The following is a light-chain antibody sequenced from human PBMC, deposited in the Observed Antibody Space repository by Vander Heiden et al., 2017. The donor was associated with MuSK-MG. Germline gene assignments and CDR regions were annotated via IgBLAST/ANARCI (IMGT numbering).Light chain of an antibody. J-gene: IGKJ3*01. CDR3: RQAIETRIT. CDR1: QSLLYSDGYNY. V-gene: IGKV2-28*01. Sequence: EIVMTQSPLSLSVTPGEPASISCRSSQSLLYSDGYNYLDWYLQKPGQSPQLLIYLASSRASGVPERFSGSGSGSDFTLKISRVEAEDVGVYYCRQAIETRITFVPGTKVDIK. CDR2: LAS.